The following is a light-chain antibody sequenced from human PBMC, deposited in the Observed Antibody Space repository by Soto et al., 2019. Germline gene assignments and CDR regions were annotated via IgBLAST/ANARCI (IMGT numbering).Light chain of an antibody. CDR1: HDISSY. CDR3: QQHKDYPLT. CDR2: AAS. V-gene: IGKV1-9*01. J-gene: IGKJ5*01. Sequence: DIQLTQSPSFLSASVGDRVTITCRASHDISSYLTWYQQKPGKAPTVLIYAASTLQGGVPSRFSGSGSGTEFTLTLSSLQSEDVASYYCQQHKDYPLTFGRGTRLEIK.